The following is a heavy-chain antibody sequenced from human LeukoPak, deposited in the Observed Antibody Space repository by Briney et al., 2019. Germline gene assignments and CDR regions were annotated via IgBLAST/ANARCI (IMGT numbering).Heavy chain of an antibody. J-gene: IGHJ4*02. CDR3: AKDAYYYGSAPLGY. CDR2: ITGSGGST. D-gene: IGHD3-10*01. CDR1: GLTFSSYA. V-gene: IGHV3-23*01. Sequence: GGSLRLSCAASGLTFSSYAMSWVRQAPGKGLEWVSAITGSGGSTYYADSVKGRFTISRDNSKNTLYLQMNSLRAEDTAVYYCAKDAYYYGSAPLGYWGQGTLVTVSS.